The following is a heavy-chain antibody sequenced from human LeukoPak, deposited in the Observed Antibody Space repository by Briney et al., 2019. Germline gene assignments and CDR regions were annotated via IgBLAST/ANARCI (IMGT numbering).Heavy chain of an antibody. CDR3: ARAGWERETVTTLYAFDI. Sequence: GASVKVSCKASGGTGSGFAISWVRQAPGQGLEWMGGIIPIFGTANYAQKFQGRVTITTDESTSTAYMELSSLRSEDTAVYYCARAGWERETVTTLYAFDIWGQGTMVTVSS. CDR1: GGTGSGFA. CDR2: IIPIFGTA. V-gene: IGHV1-69*05. D-gene: IGHD4-17*01. J-gene: IGHJ3*02.